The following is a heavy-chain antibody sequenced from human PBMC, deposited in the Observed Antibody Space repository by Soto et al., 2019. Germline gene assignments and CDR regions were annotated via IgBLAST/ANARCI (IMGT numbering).Heavy chain of an antibody. CDR3: ARPRSCDWYHAFDI. Sequence: TSETLSLTCTVSGGSISSYYWSWIRQPPGKGLEWIGYIYFRGTTKYNPSLQSRVTISLDTSKNQFSLQLSSVTAADTAVYYCARPRSCDWYHAFDIWGPGTMVTVSS. V-gene: IGHV4-59*01. D-gene: IGHD6-19*01. CDR1: GGSISSYY. CDR2: IYFRGTT. J-gene: IGHJ3*02.